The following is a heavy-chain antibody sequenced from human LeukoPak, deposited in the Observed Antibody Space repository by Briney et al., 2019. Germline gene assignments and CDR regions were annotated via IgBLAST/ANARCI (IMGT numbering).Heavy chain of an antibody. CDR1: GFTFSSYG. Sequence: GVSLRLSCAASGFTFSSYGMHWVRQAPGKGLEWVAVISYDGSNKYYADSVKGRFTISRDNSKNTLYLQMNSLRAEDTAVYYCANEGGYYYYYYMDVWGKGTTVTVSS. CDR2: ISYDGSNK. J-gene: IGHJ6*03. CDR3: ANEGGYYYYYYMDV. V-gene: IGHV3-30*18.